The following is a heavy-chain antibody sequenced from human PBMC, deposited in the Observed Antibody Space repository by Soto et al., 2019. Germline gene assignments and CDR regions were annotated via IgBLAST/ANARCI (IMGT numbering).Heavy chain of an antibody. V-gene: IGHV4-30-4*01. CDR2: IYYSGNT. J-gene: IGHJ4*02. CDR1: GASISSGDHY. D-gene: IGHD3-9*01. Sequence: PSETLSLTCTVSGASISSGDHYWSWIRQPPGKGLEWIGYIYYSGNTYYNPSLKSRVIISVDTSENQFSLKLNSVTAADTAVYYCARGQTYYDILTGYTTYYFDYWGQGTLVTVSS. CDR3: ARGQTYYDILTGYTTYYFDY.